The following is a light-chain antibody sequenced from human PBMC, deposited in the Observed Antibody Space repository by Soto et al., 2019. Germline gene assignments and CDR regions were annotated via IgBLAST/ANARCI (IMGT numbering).Light chain of an antibody. CDR3: QHYGNSLWT. J-gene: IGKJ1*01. Sequence: ENVLTQSPDTLSLSPGEGATLSCRASQTVSSNYLAWYQHRPGQAPKLIIHGASYTAPGIPDRFSGSGSGADFTLTISRLEPEDFAVYFSQHYGNSLWTFGQGTKVEIK. CDR2: GAS. V-gene: IGKV3-20*01. CDR1: QTVSSNY.